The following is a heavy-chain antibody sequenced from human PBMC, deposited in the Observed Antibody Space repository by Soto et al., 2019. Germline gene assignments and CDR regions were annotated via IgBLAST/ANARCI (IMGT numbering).Heavy chain of an antibody. Sequence: SVKVSCKASGYTFTSYYMHWVRQAPGQGLEWMGIINPSGGSTSYAQKFQGRVTMTRDTSTSTVYMELSSLRSEDTAVYYCARDRIAVAGTPWFDPWGQGTLVTVSS. CDR2: INPSGGST. CDR3: ARDRIAVAGTPWFDP. J-gene: IGHJ5*02. D-gene: IGHD6-19*01. CDR1: GYTFTSYY. V-gene: IGHV1-46*01.